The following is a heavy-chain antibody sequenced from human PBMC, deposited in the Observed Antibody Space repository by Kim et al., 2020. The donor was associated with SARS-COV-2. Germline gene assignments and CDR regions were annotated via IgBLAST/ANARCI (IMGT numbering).Heavy chain of an antibody. D-gene: IGHD2-2*01. J-gene: IGHJ6*02. CDR3: STTDIVVVPAAHYYYYYGMDV. Sequence: GGSLRLSCTASGFTFGDYAMSWFRQAPGKGLEWVGFIRSKAYGGTTEYAASVKGRFTISRDDSKSIAYLQMNSLKTEDTAVYYCSTTDIVVVPAAHYYYYYGMDVWGQGTTVTVSS. CDR1: GFTFGDYA. V-gene: IGHV3-49*03. CDR2: IRSKAYGGTT.